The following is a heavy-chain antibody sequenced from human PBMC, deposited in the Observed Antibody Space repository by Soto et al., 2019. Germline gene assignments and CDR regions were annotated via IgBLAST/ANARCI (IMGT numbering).Heavy chain of an antibody. CDR1: GFTFSSYG. V-gene: IGHV3-30*18. CDR2: ISYDGSNK. CDR3: AKGDFDY. Sequence: GGSLRLSCAASGFTFSSYGMHWVRQAPGKGLEWVAVISYDGSNKYYADSVKGRFTISRDNSKNTLYLQMSSLRAEDTAVYYCAKGDFDYWGQGTLVTVSS. J-gene: IGHJ4*02.